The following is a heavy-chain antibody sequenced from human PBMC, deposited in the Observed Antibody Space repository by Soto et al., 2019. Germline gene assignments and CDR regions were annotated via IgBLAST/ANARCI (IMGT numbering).Heavy chain of an antibody. Sequence: SGPTLVNPTQTLTLTCTFSGFSLSTSGMCVSWIRQPPGKALEWLALIDWDDDKYYSTSLKTRLTISKDTSKNQVVLTMTNMDPVDTATYYCARTRVYYDSSGPYYFDYWGQGTLVTVSS. CDR2: IDWDDDK. CDR3: ARTRVYYDSSGPYYFDY. D-gene: IGHD3-22*01. J-gene: IGHJ4*02. CDR1: GFSLSTSGMC. V-gene: IGHV2-70*01.